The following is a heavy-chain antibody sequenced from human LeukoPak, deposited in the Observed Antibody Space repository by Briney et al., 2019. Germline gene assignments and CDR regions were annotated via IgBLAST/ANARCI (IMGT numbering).Heavy chain of an antibody. Sequence: PGGSLRLSCAASGFTFDDYAMHWVRQAPGKGLVWVSRINSDGSSTSYADSVKGRFTISRDNAKNTLYLQMNSLRAEDTAVYYCANFGGDRPYVDTAMEGAWDWGQGTLVTVSS. CDR3: ANFGGDRPYVDTAMEGAWD. CDR2: INSDGSST. CDR1: GFTFDDYA. J-gene: IGHJ4*02. D-gene: IGHD5-18*01. V-gene: IGHV3-74*01.